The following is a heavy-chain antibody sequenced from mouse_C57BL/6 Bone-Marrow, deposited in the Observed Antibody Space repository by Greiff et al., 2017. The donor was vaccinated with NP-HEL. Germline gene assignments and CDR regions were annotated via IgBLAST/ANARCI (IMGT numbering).Heavy chain of an antibody. J-gene: IGHJ1*03. Sequence: VQLQQSGPELVKPGASVKISCKASGYTFTDYYMNWVKQSHGKSLEWIGDINPNNGGTSYNQKFKGKATLTVDKSSSTAYMELRSLTSEDSAVYYCASRYYGSSYRYFDVWGTGTTVTVSS. D-gene: IGHD1-1*01. CDR3: ASRYYGSSYRYFDV. V-gene: IGHV1-26*01. CDR1: GYTFTDYY. CDR2: INPNNGGT.